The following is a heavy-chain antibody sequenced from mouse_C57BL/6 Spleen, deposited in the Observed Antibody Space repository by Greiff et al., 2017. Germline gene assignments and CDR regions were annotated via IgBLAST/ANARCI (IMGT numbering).Heavy chain of an antibody. V-gene: IGHV1-72*01. J-gene: IGHJ2*01. D-gene: IGHD1-1*01. CDR3: ARYYYGSSYYLDY. CDR1: GYTFTSYW. CDR2: IDPNSGGT. Sequence: QVQLKQPGAELVKPGASVKLSCKASGYTFTSYWMHWVKQRPGRGLEWIGRIDPNSGGTKYNEKFKSKATLTVDKPSSTAYMQLSSLTSEDSAVYYCARYYYGSSYYLDYWGQGTTLTVSS.